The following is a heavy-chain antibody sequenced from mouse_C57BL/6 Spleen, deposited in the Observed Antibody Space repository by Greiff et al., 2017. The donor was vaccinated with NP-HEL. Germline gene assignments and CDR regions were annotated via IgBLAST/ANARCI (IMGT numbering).Heavy chain of an antibody. V-gene: IGHV1-66*01. CDR2: IYPGSGNT. J-gene: IGHJ4*01. Sequence: VQLQQSGPELVKPGASVKISCKASGYSFTSYYIHWVQQRPGQGLEWIGWIYPGSGNTKYNEKFKGKATLTADTSSSTAYMQLSSLTSEDSAVYYCARWLLLFAMDYWGQGTSVTVSS. CDR3: ARWLLLFAMDY. CDR1: GYSFTSYY. D-gene: IGHD2-3*01.